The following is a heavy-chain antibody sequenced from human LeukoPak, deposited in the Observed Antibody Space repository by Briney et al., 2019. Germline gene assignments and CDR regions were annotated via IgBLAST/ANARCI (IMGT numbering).Heavy chain of an antibody. CDR2: IKQDGSEE. V-gene: IGHV3-7*01. J-gene: IGHJ4*02. Sequence: GGSLRLSCAASGLTFSSYWMSWVRQAPGKGLEWVANIKQDGSEEYYVDSVKGRFTISRDNAKNSLFLQMNSLRAEDTAVYYCARGGGSSGWYFYWGQGTLVTVSS. CDR3: ARGGGSSGWYFY. D-gene: IGHD6-19*01. CDR1: GLTFSSYW.